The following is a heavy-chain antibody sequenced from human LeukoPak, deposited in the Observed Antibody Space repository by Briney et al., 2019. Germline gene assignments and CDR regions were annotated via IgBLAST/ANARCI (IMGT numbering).Heavy chain of an antibody. CDR2: IFYSGNT. V-gene: IGHV4-30-4*01. Sequence: PPQTLSLTCTVSGGSISSGDYYWSWIRQPPGKGLEWIGYIFYSGNTYYNPSLKSRVTISVDTSKNQFSLKLSSVTAADTAVYYCARDPRNLAVAGTIWGQGTLVTVSS. D-gene: IGHD6-19*01. CDR1: GGSISSGDYY. J-gene: IGHJ4*02. CDR3: ARDPRNLAVAGTI.